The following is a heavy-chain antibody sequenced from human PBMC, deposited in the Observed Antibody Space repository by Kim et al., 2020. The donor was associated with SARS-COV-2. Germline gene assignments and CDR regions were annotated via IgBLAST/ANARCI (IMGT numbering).Heavy chain of an antibody. CDR1: GLTFRNYN. V-gene: IGHV3-30*03. CDR3: AARFDS. Sequence: GGSLRLSCAASGLTFRNYNIHWVRQAPGKGLEWVAVILSDGSNEFYADSVKGRFTISRDNSKDTLYLQLNSLRSEDTAVYYCAARFDSWGQGTLVTVSS. CDR2: ILSDGSNE. J-gene: IGHJ4*02.